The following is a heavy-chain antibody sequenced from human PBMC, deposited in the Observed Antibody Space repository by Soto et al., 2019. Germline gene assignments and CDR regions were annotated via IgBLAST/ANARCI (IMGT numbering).Heavy chain of an antibody. CDR3: AREISGGGTLNWFDP. CDR2: VSPKSGGT. V-gene: IGHV1-2*02. Sequence: GGPVKVSCKASGYNFSDYYIHWVRQAPGQGLEWLGWVSPKSGGTNYAQKFKGRVTMTRDTSSNTVYMDLSGLKSDDTAVFYCAREISGGGTLNWFDPWGQGTLVTVSS. CDR1: GYNFSDYY. D-gene: IGHD2-8*02. J-gene: IGHJ5*02.